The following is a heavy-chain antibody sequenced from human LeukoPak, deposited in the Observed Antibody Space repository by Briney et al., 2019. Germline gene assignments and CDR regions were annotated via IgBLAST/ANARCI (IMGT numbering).Heavy chain of an antibody. Sequence: GGSLRLSCAASGFTFSSYWMSWVRQAPGKGLEWVANIKQDGSEKYYVDSVKGRFTISRDNAKNSLYLQMNSLRAEDTAVYYCARDSSGWFLRYAHDYFDYWGQGTLVTVSS. D-gene: IGHD6-19*01. CDR3: ARDSSGWFLRYAHDYFDY. CDR2: IKQDGSEK. V-gene: IGHV3-7*01. J-gene: IGHJ4*02. CDR1: GFTFSSYW.